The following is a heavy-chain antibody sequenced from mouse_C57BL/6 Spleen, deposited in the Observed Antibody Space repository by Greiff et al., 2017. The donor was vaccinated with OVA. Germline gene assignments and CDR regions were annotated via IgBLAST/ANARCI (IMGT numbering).Heavy chain of an antibody. CDR3: ARESITTKFAY. J-gene: IGHJ3*01. CDR2: INPRNGGT. D-gene: IGHD1-1*01. V-gene: IGHV1-53*01. Sequence: QVQLQQPGPELVKPGASVKLSCKASGYTFTSSWMHWVKQRPGQGLEWIGNINPRNGGTNYNEKFKSKATLTVDKSASTAYMQLSSLTSEDSAVYYCARESITTKFAYWGQGTLVTVSA. CDR1: GYTFTSSW.